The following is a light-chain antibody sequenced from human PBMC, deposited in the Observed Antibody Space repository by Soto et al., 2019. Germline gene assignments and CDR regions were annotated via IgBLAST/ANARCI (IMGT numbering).Light chain of an antibody. Sequence: IQVTQSPSTLSASVGDRVSITCRTSQSINSWLAWYQQKPGEAPKLLIYKASSLESGVPSRFSGSGSGTEFTLTISSLQPDDFATYYCQQYHNYWTFGQGTKVDSK. V-gene: IGKV1-5*03. CDR2: KAS. CDR3: QQYHNYWT. CDR1: QSINSW. J-gene: IGKJ1*01.